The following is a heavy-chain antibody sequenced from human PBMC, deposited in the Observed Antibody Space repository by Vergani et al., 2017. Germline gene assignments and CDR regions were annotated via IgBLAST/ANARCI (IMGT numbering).Heavy chain of an antibody. CDR1: GFTFSSYS. J-gene: IGHJ4*02. CDR3: AKEVVVVPAALMDY. V-gene: IGHV3-21*04. Sequence: VQLVESGGGLVKPGGSLRLSCAASGFTFSSYSMNWVRQAPGKGLEWVSSISSSSSYIYYADSVKGRFTISRDNSKNTLYLQMNSLRAEDTAVYYCAKEVVVVPAALMDYWGQGTLVTVSS. D-gene: IGHD2-2*01. CDR2: ISSSSSYI.